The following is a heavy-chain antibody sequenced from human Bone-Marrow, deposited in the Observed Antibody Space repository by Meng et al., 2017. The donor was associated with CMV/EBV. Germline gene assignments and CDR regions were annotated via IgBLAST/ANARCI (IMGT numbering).Heavy chain of an antibody. CDR2: MNPNSGNT. Sequence: ASVKVSFKASGYTFTSYDINWVRQATGQGLEWMGWMNPNSGNTGYAQKFQGRVTITRNTSISTAYMELSSLRSEDTAVYYCARGSGYQLLLDYGMDVWGQGTTVTVSS. D-gene: IGHD2-2*01. CDR1: GYTFTSYD. CDR3: ARGSGYQLLLDYGMDV. V-gene: IGHV1-8*03. J-gene: IGHJ6*02.